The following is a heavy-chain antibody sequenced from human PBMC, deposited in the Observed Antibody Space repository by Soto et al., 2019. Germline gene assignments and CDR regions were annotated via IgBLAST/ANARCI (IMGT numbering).Heavy chain of an antibody. V-gene: IGHV1-18*01. J-gene: IGHJ6*02. Sequence: ASVKVSCKASGYTFTSYGISWVRQAPGQGLEWMGWISAYNGNTNYAQKLQGRVTMTTDTSTSTAYMELRSLRSDDTAVYYCARDYDFWSGYHEDYYYYGMDVWGQGTTVTVS. CDR3: ARDYDFWSGYHEDYYYYGMDV. CDR1: GYTFTSYG. D-gene: IGHD3-3*01. CDR2: ISAYNGNT.